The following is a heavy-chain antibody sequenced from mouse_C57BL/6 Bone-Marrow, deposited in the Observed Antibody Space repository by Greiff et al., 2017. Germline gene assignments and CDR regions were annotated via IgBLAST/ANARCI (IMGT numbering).Heavy chain of an antibody. V-gene: IGHV1-64*01. Sequence: QVQLKHPGAELVKPGASVKLSCKASGYTFTSYWMHWVKQRPGQGLEWIGMIHPNSGSTNYNEKFKSKATLTVDTSSSTAYMQLSSLTSEDSAVYYCARWLLRFAYWGQGTLVTVSA. CDR2: IHPNSGST. D-gene: IGHD2-3*01. J-gene: IGHJ3*01. CDR1: GYTFTSYW. CDR3: ARWLLRFAY.